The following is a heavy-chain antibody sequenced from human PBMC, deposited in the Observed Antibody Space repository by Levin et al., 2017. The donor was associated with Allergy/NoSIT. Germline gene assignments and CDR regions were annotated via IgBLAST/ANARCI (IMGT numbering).Heavy chain of an antibody. J-gene: IGHJ6*02. CDR3: ARVGVATIGEYGIRSDYYYYGMDV. CDR2: IWYDGSNK. CDR1: GFTFSSYG. D-gene: IGHD5-12*01. V-gene: IGHV3-33*01. Sequence: LSLTCAASGFTFSSYGMHWVRQAPGKGLEWVAVIWYDGSNKYYADSVKGRFTISRDNSKNTLYLQMNSLRAEDTAVYYCARVGVATIGEYGIRSDYYYYGMDVWGQGTTVTVSS.